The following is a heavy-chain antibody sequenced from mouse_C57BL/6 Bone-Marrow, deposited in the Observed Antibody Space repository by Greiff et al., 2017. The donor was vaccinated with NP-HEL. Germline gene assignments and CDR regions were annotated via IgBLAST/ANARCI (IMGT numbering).Heavy chain of an antibody. CDR1: GYTFTSYW. V-gene: IGHV1-7*01. CDR3: ARYRSATWTRAMDY. J-gene: IGHJ4*01. Sequence: VQLQESGAELAKPGASVKLSCKASGYTFTSYWMHWVKQRPGRGLEWIGYINPSSGYLKYNQKFKYKATLTADKSSSTTYMKLRSLTDEDASVYYCARYRSATWTRAMDYWGQGTSVTVSS. D-gene: IGHD6-1*01. CDR2: INPSSGYL.